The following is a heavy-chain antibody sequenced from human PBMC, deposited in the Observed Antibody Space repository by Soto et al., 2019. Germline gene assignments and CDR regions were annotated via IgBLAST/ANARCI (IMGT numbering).Heavy chain of an antibody. CDR3: TRDWEITVSTWSFGGF. V-gene: IGHV1-69*08. CDR1: GGTFSPYT. CDR2: IIPFHGVT. Sequence: QVQLVQSGAEVKKPGSSVKVSCKASGGTFSPYTINWVRQAPGQGLEWMGRIIPFHGVTNYAQKFQARVKITADKSTRTAYMELRGLRFEDTAMYYCTRDWEITVSTWSFGGFWGRGTLVTVSS. J-gene: IGHJ4*02. D-gene: IGHD3-10*01.